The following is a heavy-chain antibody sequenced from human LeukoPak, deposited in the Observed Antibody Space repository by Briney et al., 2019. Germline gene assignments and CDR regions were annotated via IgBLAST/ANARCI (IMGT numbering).Heavy chain of an antibody. V-gene: IGHV4-59*01. CDR2: IYYSGST. CDR1: GGSISSYY. CDR3: AREIAARQDSYYYYMDV. D-gene: IGHD6-6*01. J-gene: IGHJ6*03. Sequence: PSETLSLTCTVSGGSISSYYWSWIRQPPRKGLEWIGYIYYSGSTNYNPSLKSRVTISVDTSKNQFSLKLSSVTAADTAVYYCAREIAARQDSYYYYMDVWGKGTTVTVSS.